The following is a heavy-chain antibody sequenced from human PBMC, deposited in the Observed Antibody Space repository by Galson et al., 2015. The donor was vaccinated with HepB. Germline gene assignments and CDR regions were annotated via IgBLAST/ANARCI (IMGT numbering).Heavy chain of an antibody. CDR3: AREKDDSSGYYPPFDY. Sequence: SLRLSCAASGFTFSSYAMHWVRQAPGKGLEWVAVISYDGSNKYYADSVKGRFTISRDNSKNTLYLQMNSLRAEDTAVYYCAREKDDSSGYYPPFDYWGQGTLVTVSS. CDR2: ISYDGSNK. D-gene: IGHD3-22*01. CDR1: GFTFSSYA. V-gene: IGHV3-30-3*01. J-gene: IGHJ4*02.